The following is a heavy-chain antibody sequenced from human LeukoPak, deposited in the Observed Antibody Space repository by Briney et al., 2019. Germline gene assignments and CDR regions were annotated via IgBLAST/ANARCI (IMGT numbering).Heavy chain of an antibody. D-gene: IGHD2-2*01. CDR2: IKQDGSEK. V-gene: IGHV3-7*01. CDR3: ARGRLVVVPAAIAFDP. CDR1: GFTFSSYW. J-gene: IGHJ5*02. Sequence: GGSLRLSCAASGFTFSSYWMSWVRQAPGKGQEWVANIKQDGSEKYYVDSVKGRFTISRDNAKNSLYLQMNSLRAEDTAVYYCARGRLVVVPAAIAFDPWGQGTLVTVSS.